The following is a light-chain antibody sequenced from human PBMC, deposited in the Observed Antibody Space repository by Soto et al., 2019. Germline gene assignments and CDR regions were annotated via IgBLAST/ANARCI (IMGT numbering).Light chain of an antibody. V-gene: IGKV1-5*01. CDR2: DAS. CDR3: QQLNSYPPWT. Sequence: DIQITHSPSTLSASVGDRVTITCLASQSISSWLAWYQQKPGKAPKLLIYDASSLESGVPSRFSGSGSGTEFTLTISSLQPDDFATYYCQQLNSYPPWTFGQGTKVDTK. CDR1: QSISSW. J-gene: IGKJ1*01.